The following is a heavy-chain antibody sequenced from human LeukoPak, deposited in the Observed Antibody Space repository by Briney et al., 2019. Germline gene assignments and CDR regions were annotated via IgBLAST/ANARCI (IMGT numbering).Heavy chain of an antibody. CDR2: ISYDGSNK. CDR1: GFTFSHYA. D-gene: IGHD2-15*01. J-gene: IGHJ4*02. Sequence: GGSLRLSCAASGFTFSHYAVHWVRQAPGKGLEWVAVISYDGSNKYYADSVKGRFTISRDNSKNTLYLQMNSLRAEDTAVYYCAESFSGGVAATLDYWGQGTLVTVSS. V-gene: IGHV3-30*04. CDR3: AESFSGGVAATLDY.